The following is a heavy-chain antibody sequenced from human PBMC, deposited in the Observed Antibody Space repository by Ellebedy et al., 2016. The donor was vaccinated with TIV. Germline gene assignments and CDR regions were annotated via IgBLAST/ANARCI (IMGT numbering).Heavy chain of an antibody. CDR3: ARGVRYSSSWYGMTEVY. CDR1: GFTFSSYP. CDR2: ISYDGSNK. J-gene: IGHJ4*02. Sequence: GGSLRLSCAASGFTFSSYPMHWVRQAPGKGLEWVAVISYDGSNKYYADSVKGRFTISRDNYKNTLYLQMNSLRTEDTAVYYCARGVRYSSSWYGMTEVYWGQGTLVTVSS. V-gene: IGHV3-30-3*01. D-gene: IGHD6-13*01.